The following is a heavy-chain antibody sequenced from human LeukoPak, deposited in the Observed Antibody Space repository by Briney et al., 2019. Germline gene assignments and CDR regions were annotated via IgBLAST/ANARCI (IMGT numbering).Heavy chain of an antibody. V-gene: IGHV3-11*01. D-gene: IGHD5-18*01. J-gene: IGHJ6*02. Sequence: GGSLRLSCAASGFTFSDYYMSWIRQAPGKGLEWVSYISSSGSTIYYADSVKGRFTISRDNAKNSLYLQMNSLRAEDTAVYYCAGSRGYSHGHPDYYYGMDVWGQGTTVTVSS. CDR1: GFTFSDYY. CDR2: ISSSGSTI. CDR3: AGSRGYSHGHPDYYYGMDV.